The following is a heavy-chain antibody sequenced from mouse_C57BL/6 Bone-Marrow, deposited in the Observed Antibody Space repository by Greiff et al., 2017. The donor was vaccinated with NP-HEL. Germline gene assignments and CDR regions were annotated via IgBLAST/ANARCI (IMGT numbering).Heavy chain of an antibody. D-gene: IGHD1-1*01. CDR2: IDPSDSET. CDR1: GYTFTSYW. J-gene: IGHJ2*01. Sequence: QVQLQQPGAELVRPGSSVKLSCKASGYTFTSYWMHWVKQRPIQGLEWIGNIDPSDSETHYNQKFKDKATLTVDKSSSTAYMQLSSLTSEDSAVYYCARGGSNYLDYWGQGTTLTVSS. V-gene: IGHV1-52*01. CDR3: ARGGSNYLDY.